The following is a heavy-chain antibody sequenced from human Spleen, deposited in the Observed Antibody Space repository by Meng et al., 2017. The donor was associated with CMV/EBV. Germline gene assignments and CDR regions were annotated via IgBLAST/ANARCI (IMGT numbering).Heavy chain of an antibody. CDR1: GFTFSSYG. CDR2: IYSGGST. V-gene: IGHV3-53*01. J-gene: IGHJ6*02. Sequence: GESLKISCAASGFTFSSYGMHWVRQAPGKGLEWVSVIYSGGSTYYADFVEGRFTISRDNSKNTLYLQMNSLRAEDTAVYYCARDRYYYGMDVWGQGTTVTVSS. CDR3: ARDRYYYGMDV.